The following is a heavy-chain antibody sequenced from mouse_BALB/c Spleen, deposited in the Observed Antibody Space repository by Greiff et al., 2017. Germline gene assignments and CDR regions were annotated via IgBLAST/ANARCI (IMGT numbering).Heavy chain of an antibody. J-gene: IGHJ1*01. CDR2: ISSGGGST. D-gene: IGHD1-1*01. V-gene: IGHV5-12-1*01. CDR1: GFAFSSYD. Sequence: EVQLVESGGGLVKPGGSLKLSCAASGFAFSSYDMSWVRQTPEKRLEWVAYISSGGGSTYYPDTVKGRFTISRDNAKNTLYLQMSSLKSEDTAMYYCARQGYYGSSPYWYFDVWGAGTTVTVSS. CDR3: ARQGYYGSSPYWYFDV.